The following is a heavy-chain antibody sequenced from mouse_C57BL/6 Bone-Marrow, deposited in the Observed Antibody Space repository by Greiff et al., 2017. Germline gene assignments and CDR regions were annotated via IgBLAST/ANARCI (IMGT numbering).Heavy chain of an antibody. CDR3: STYEGNYFDF. J-gene: IGHJ2*01. D-gene: IGHD2-3*01. CDR2: IDPEIGDT. V-gene: IGHV14-4*01. Sequence: EVQLQQSGAELVRPGASVKLSCTASGFNIKDDYIHWVKQRPEQGLEWIGWIDPEIGDTEYASKFQGKATITSDTSSNTAYLQHSSLTSEDTAVYYCSTYEGNYFDFWGQGTPLTVAS. CDR1: GFNIKDDY.